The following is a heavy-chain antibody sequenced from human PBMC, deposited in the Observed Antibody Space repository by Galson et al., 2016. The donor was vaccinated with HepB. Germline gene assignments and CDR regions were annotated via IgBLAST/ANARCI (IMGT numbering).Heavy chain of an antibody. CDR1: GFTFSSHG. CDR3: ARDMVGGSPDYFDY. D-gene: IGHD4/OR15-4a*01. V-gene: IGHV3-30*19. Sequence: SLRLSCAASGFTFSSHGMHWVRQAPGKGLEWVAVISMDGSIKLYADSVKGRFTISRDNSKNALFLQINSLRAEDTAVYYCARDMVGGSPDYFDYWGQGTLVTVSS. J-gene: IGHJ4*02. CDR2: ISMDGSIK.